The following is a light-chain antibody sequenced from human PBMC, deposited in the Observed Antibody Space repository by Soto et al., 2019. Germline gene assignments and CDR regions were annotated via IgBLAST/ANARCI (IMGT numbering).Light chain of an antibody. CDR1: QTINGR. J-gene: IGKJ2*01. CDR2: DVS. CDR3: QQYKVYPYT. Sequence: DIHMNQSPSTLSASIGDRVTITCRASQTINGRLAWYQQKPGRPPKLLIYDVSFLESGAPSRFSGSGSGTDFTLTISSLRHDDFAAFYCQQYKVYPYTFGQGSRLDIQ. V-gene: IGKV1-5*01.